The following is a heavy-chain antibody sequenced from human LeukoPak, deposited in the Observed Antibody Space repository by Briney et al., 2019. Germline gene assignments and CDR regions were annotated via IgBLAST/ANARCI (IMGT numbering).Heavy chain of an antibody. CDR1: GYTFTSYG. J-gene: IGHJ4*02. V-gene: IGHV1-18*01. CDR3: ATVDPRGSSSRESDFDY. Sequence: GASVKVSCKASGYTFTSYGISWVRQAPGQGLEWMGWISAYNGNTNYAQKLQGRVTMTTDTSTSTAYMELRSLRSDDTAVYYCATVDPRGSSSRESDFDYWGQGTLVTVSS. D-gene: IGHD6-6*01. CDR2: ISAYNGNT.